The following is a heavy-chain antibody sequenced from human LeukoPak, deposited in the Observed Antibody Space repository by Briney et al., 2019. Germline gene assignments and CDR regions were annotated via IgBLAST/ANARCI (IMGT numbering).Heavy chain of an antibody. CDR2: ISSSSSYI. CDR1: GFTFSSYS. CDR3: ARDLLAYYDILTGYDGMDV. J-gene: IGHJ6*02. Sequence: PGGSLRLSCAASGFTFSSYSMNWVRQAPGKGLEWVSSISSSSSYIYYADSVKGRFTISRDNAKNSLYLQMNSLRAEDTAVYYCARDLLAYYDILTGYDGMDVWGQGTTVTVSS. D-gene: IGHD3-9*01. V-gene: IGHV3-21*01.